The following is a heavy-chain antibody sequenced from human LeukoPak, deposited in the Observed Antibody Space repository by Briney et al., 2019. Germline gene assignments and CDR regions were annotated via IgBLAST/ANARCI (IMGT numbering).Heavy chain of an antibody. D-gene: IGHD6-13*01. CDR2: IYDSGST. CDR1: GGSIRSYY. V-gene: IGHV4-59*01. CDR3: VRAGSKQLVQTY. Sequence: SETLSLTCTVSGGSIRSYYWSWIRQPPGKGLEWIGYIYDSGSTNYNPSLKSRVTISVDTSKNQFSLNLSSVTAADTAVYYCVRAGSKQLVQTYWGQGILVTVSS. J-gene: IGHJ4*02.